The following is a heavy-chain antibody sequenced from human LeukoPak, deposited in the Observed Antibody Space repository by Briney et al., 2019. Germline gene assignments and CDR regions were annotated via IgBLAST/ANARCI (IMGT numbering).Heavy chain of an antibody. CDR2: ISFDSSSI. CDR3: AREPGTRRDKDYLDH. J-gene: IGHJ4*02. V-gene: IGHV3-30*03. D-gene: IGHD4-17*01. Sequence: GRSLRLSCAASGFTFKDYAMHWVRQAPGKGLEWVGLISFDSSSIRYIDSVKGRFFISRDNSKNTLYLQMNSLRREDTAVFYCAREPGTRRDKDYLDHWGQGTLVTVSS. CDR1: GFTFKDYA.